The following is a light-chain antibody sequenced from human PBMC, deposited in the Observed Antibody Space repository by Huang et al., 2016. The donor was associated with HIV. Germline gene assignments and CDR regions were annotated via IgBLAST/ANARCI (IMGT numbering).Light chain of an antibody. CDR3: QQYDNRIT. V-gene: IGKV1-33*01. J-gene: IGKJ4*01. Sequence: DIQMTQSPSSLSSSLGDRVTITCQASQDIRTYLNWYQQKPWKAPKLLIYDSSNLETGVPSRFSGSGSGTDFTFTISSLQPEDIATYYCQQYDNRITFGGGTKVEIK. CDR1: QDIRTY. CDR2: DSS.